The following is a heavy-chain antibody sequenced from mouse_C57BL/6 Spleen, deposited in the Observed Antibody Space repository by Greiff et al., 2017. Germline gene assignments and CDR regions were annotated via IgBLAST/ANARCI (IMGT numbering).Heavy chain of an antibody. CDR3: ARGEGNYGLAWFAY. Sequence: EVQLQQSGPELVKPGASVKISCKASGYTFTDYYMNWVKQSHGKSLEWIGDINPNNGGTSYNQKFKGKATLTVDKSSSTAYMELRSLTSEDSAVYCCARGEGNYGLAWFAYWGQGTLVTVSA. CDR2: INPNNGGT. V-gene: IGHV1-26*01. CDR1: GYTFTDYY. J-gene: IGHJ3*01. D-gene: IGHD2-1*01.